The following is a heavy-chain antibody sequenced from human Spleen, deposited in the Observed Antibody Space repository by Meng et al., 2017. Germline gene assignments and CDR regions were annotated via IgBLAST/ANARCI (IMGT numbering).Heavy chain of an antibody. D-gene: IGHD2-2*01. J-gene: IGHJ4*02. V-gene: IGHV2-5*01. CDR1: GFSLSTSGVG. CDR3: SRTYGTTDY. Sequence: QITLKESGATLVKPTQTLTLTCTFSGFSLSTSGVGVGWIRQPPGKALEWLALIYWNDDKRYRPSLERRLTITKDTSKNQVLLKMANIDPVDTATYYCSRTYGTTDYWGQGALFTVSS. CDR2: IYWNDDK.